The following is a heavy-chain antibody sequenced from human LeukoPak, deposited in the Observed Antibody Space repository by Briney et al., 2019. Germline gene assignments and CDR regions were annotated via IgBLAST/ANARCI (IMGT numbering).Heavy chain of an antibody. CDR3: AKSLNIAVAGIGY. CDR1: GGSISSYY. CDR2: IYYSGST. D-gene: IGHD6-19*01. J-gene: IGHJ4*02. V-gene: IGHV4-59*01. Sequence: PSETLSLTCTVSGGSISSYYRSWIRQPPGKGLEWIGYIYYSGSTNYNPSLKSRVTISVDTSKNQFSLKLSSVTAADTAVYYCAKSLNIAVAGIGYWGQGTLVTVSS.